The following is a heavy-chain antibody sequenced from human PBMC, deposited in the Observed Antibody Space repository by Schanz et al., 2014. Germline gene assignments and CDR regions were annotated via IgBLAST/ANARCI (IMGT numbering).Heavy chain of an antibody. D-gene: IGHD2-21*01. J-gene: IGHJ4*02. V-gene: IGHV3-30*02. CDR1: GFAFRNYG. Sequence: VRLVESGGGLVEPGGSLRLSCAASGFAFRNYGMHWARQAPGKGPEWVAFIWSDGSRTYHAESVKGRFTISRDNSKNTLYLQMNSLRAEDTAVYYCAKGQLLSYYFDYWGQGTLVTVSS. CDR2: IWSDGSRT. CDR3: AKGQLLSYYFDY.